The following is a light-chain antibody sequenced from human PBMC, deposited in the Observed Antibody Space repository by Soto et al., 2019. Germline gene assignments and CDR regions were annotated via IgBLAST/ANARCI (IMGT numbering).Light chain of an antibody. CDR1: SGHSSYA. Sequence: QPVLTQSPSASASLGASVKLTCTLSSGHSSYAIAWHQQQPEKGPRYLMKLNSDGNHSKGDGIPDRFSGSSSGAERYLTISSLQSEDEADYYCQTWGTGIRVFGTGTKVTVL. CDR3: QTWGTGIRV. CDR2: LNSDGNH. J-gene: IGLJ1*01. V-gene: IGLV4-69*01.